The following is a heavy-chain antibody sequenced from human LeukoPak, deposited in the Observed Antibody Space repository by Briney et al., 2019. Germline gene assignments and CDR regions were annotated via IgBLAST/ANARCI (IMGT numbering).Heavy chain of an antibody. CDR1: GYTFTGYY. V-gene: IGHV1-2*02. D-gene: IGHD3-10*01. CDR3: ARVPRKFGQTVPYYLDY. J-gene: IGHJ4*02. Sequence: AASVKVSCKASGYTFTGYYMHWVRQAPGQGLEWMGWINPNSGGTNYAQKFQGRVTMTRDTSISTAYMELSRLRSDDTAVYYCARVPRKFGQTVPYYLDYWGRGTLVTVSS. CDR2: INPNSGGT.